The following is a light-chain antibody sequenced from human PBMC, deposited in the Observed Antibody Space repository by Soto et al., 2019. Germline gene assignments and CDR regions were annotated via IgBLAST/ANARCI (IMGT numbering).Light chain of an antibody. V-gene: IGKV3-20*01. CDR2: GAS. Sequence: EIVVTQSPGTLSLSPGERATLSCRAGQSVSSTYLAWYQQKPGQAPRLLISGASSRATGIPDRFSGSGSGTDFTLTISRLEPEDFAVYYCQQSGSTPETFGGGTKVEIK. CDR1: QSVSSTY. CDR3: QQSGSTPET. J-gene: IGKJ4*01.